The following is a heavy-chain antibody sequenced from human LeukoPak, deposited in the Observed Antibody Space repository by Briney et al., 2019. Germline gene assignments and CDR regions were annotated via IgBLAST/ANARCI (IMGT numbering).Heavy chain of an antibody. D-gene: IGHD1-26*01. CDR1: GFDFSDYT. Sequence: GGSLRLSCAGAGFDFSDYTMNGVRQSPERGLEWVSSISRSGRNIYYADSVKGRFTMSRDNAKNSFYLQMNGLRGDDTAVYYCASRVAATTWDYWGQGTLVTVS. V-gene: IGHV3-21*01. CDR3: ASRVAATTWDY. CDR2: ISRSGRNI. J-gene: IGHJ4*02.